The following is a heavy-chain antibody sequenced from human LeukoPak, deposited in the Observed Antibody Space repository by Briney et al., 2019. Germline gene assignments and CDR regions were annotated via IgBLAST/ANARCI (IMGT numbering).Heavy chain of an antibody. Sequence: SETLSLTCTVSGGSISNYYWSWIRQPPGKGLEWIGSIYHSGSTYYNPSLKSRVTISVDTSKNQFSLKLSSVTAADTAVYYFAITNGVFDYWGQGTLVTVSS. D-gene: IGHD2-8*01. V-gene: IGHV4-59*04. CDR3: AITNGVFDY. CDR1: GGSISNYY. CDR2: IYHSGST. J-gene: IGHJ4*02.